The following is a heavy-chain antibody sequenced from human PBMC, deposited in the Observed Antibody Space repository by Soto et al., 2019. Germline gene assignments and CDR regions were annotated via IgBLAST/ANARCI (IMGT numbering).Heavy chain of an antibody. D-gene: IGHD4-4*01. J-gene: IGHJ4*02. CDR1: GLTLSAYA. CDR2: ISSSGTPI. V-gene: IGHV3-21*01. Sequence: GGSLRLSCAASGLTLSAYAMNWVRQAPGKGLEWVSSISSSGTPIYYAGSVTGRFTVSRDNAKNSLFLQMNSLRAEDTAVYYCARDPYDYSTSGDYWGQGTLVTVSS. CDR3: ARDPYDYSTSGDY.